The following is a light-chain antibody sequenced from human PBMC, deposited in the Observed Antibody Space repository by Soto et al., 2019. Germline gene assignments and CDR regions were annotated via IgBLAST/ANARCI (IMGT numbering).Light chain of an antibody. CDR2: EGN. CDR3: CSYVGARRYV. Sequence: QSALAQPASVSGSPGQSITISCAGSISDVGSSNLVSWYQQHPGKVPKLIIYEGNRRPSGVSSRFSGSNSGKTASLTISGLQAEDEADYYCCSYVGARRYVFVIGTKSPS. J-gene: IGLJ1*01. CDR1: ISDVGSSNL. V-gene: IGLV2-23*01.